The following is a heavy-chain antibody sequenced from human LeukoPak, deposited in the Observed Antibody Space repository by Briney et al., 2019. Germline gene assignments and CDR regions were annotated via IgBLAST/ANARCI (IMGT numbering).Heavy chain of an antibody. CDR3: ARPWGEFWSGHLSWFDP. D-gene: IGHD3-3*01. J-gene: IGHJ5*02. Sequence: PSETLSLTCTVSGGSISSSSYYWGWFRQPPGKGLEWIGSVSYSGNTHYSPSLTGRVSISVDTSKNQFSLKLRSVTAADTAMYYCARPWGEFWSGHLSWFDPWGQGTLVTVSS. CDR1: GGSISSSSYY. V-gene: IGHV4-39*01. CDR2: VSYSGNT.